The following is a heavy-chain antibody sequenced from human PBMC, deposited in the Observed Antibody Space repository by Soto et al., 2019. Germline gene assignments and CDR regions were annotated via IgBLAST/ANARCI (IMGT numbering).Heavy chain of an antibody. CDR1: GFSLSTSEVG. J-gene: IGHJ4*02. V-gene: IGHV2-5*01. Sequence: PTLVNPTQTLTLTCTFSGFSLSTSEVGVGWIRQPPGKALEWLALIYWNDDKRYSPSPKSRLTITKDPSKNQVVLTMANMDPVDTATYYCAHRRYCSGAGCYFTFDYWGQGTLVTVSS. D-gene: IGHD2-15*01. CDR3: AHRRYCSGAGCYFTFDY. CDR2: IYWNDDK.